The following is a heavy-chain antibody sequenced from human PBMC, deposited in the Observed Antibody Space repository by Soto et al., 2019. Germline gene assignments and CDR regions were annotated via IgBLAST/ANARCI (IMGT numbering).Heavy chain of an antibody. V-gene: IGHV3-7*05. J-gene: IGHJ6*02. D-gene: IGHD5-18*01. CDR1: GFTFRTYW. CDR3: ARDGSTSWYSYDYHGMDV. Sequence: EVQLVESGGGLVQPGGSLRLSCAASGFTFRTYWLSWVRQVPGKGLEGVANINLDGSEKNNVDSVKGRFTISRDNARNSLYLQMSSLRAEDTALYYCARDGSTSWYSYDYHGMDVWGQGTTVTVSS. CDR2: INLDGSEK.